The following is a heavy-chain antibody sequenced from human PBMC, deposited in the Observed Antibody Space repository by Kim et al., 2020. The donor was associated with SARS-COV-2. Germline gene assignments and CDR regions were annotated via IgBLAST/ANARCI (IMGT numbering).Heavy chain of an antibody. CDR3: ARIRSGSSYDTMDV. J-gene: IGHJ6*02. D-gene: IGHD3-3*01. V-gene: IGHV3-7*01. CDR1: RFIISSYW. CDR2: INEDGREK. Sequence: GGCLRLSCAASRFIISSYWMRWVRQDPGKGLEGVANINEDGREKYYVDSVKGRFTISRDNAKNSLYLQMNSLRAEDTGVYYCARIRSGSSYDTMDVWGQG.